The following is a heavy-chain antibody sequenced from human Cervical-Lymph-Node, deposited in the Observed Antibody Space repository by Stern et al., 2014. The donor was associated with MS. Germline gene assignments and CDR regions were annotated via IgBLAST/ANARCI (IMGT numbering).Heavy chain of an antibody. CDR3: ARWGGNSLNAFDI. CDR2: SYSSGST. Sequence: VQLVESGPGLLRPSETLALTCNVSGVSISSYYWNWIRQPPGRGLEWIGYSYSSGSTKYNPSLKRRVTISVATSKNQISLRLSSVTAADTAVFYCARWGGNSLNAFDIWGQGTMVTVSS. D-gene: IGHD4-23*01. J-gene: IGHJ3*02. V-gene: IGHV4-59*01. CDR1: GVSISSYY.